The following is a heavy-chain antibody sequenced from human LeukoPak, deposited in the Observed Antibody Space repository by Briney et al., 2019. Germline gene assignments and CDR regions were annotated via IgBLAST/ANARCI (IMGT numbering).Heavy chain of an antibody. J-gene: IGHJ1*01. CDR2: IYYSGRT. D-gene: IGHD1-26*01. CDR3: ASGGYYKGSVYLK. V-gene: IGHV4-39*01. CDR1: GDSISRSDSY. Sequence: SETLSLTCSVSGDSISRSDSYWDWIRQPPGKGLQWIGTIYYSGRTYYSPSLKSRVTMSVDTSNNQFSLNLRTVTAADTAVCYWASGGYYKGSVYLKWARGPLLRVSS.